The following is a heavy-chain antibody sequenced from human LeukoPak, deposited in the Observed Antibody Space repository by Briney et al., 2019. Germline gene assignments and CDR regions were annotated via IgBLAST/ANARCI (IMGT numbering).Heavy chain of an antibody. CDR3: ARGSSNVAARNNWFDP. D-gene: IGHD6-6*01. J-gene: IGHJ5*02. V-gene: IGHV3-21*01. CDR2: ISGSSSYI. CDR1: GFTFSGYD. Sequence: GGSLRLSCAASGFTFSGYDMNWVRQAPGKGLEWVSSISGSSSYIYYADSLKGRFTIPRDNAKKSVYLQMNSLRAEDTAVYYCARGSSNVAARNNWFDPWGQGTLVTVSS.